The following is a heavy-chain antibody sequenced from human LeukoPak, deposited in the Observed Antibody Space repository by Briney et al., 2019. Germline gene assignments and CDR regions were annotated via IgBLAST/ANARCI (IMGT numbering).Heavy chain of an antibody. CDR2: IRSKGYGGTT. V-gene: IGHV3-49*03. Sequence: GGSLRLSCTASGFTFGDYTMSWFRQAPGKGLEWVGFIRSKGYGGTTEYAASVKGRFSISRDDSKRIAYLQMNSLKTEDTAMYYCTRDRSQRLQWLQSDFFDYWGQGTLVTVSS. CDR3: TRDRSQRLQWLQSDFFDY. D-gene: IGHD5-24*01. J-gene: IGHJ4*02. CDR1: GFTFGDYT.